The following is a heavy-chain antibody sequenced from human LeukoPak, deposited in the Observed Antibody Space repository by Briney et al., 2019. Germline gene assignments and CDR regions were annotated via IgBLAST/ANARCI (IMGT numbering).Heavy chain of an antibody. Sequence: ASVKVSCKASGYTFSGSYIHWVRQAPGQGLEWMGWINPNSGGTNYAQKFQGRVTMTRDTSISTAYMELSRLRSDDTAVYYCARGGKGSSIVGAILGIWGQGTLVTVSS. CDR1: GYTFSGSY. D-gene: IGHD1-26*01. V-gene: IGHV1-2*02. CDR2: INPNSGGT. CDR3: ARGGKGSSIVGAILGI. J-gene: IGHJ4*02.